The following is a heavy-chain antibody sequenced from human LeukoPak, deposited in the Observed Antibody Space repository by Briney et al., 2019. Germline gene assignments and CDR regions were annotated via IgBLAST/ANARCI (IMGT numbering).Heavy chain of an antibody. V-gene: IGHV3-30*02. CDR3: AKIEGKYQLANVPDH. D-gene: IGHD2-2*01. Sequence: GGSLRLSCAASGFTFGTYGMHWVRQAPGKGLEWVAFIRYDGNNKYYADFVKGRFTISRDNSKNTLYLHMNSLRTEDTAVYYCAKIEGKYQLANVPDHWGQGTLVTVSS. J-gene: IGHJ4*02. CDR1: GFTFGTYG. CDR2: IRYDGNNK.